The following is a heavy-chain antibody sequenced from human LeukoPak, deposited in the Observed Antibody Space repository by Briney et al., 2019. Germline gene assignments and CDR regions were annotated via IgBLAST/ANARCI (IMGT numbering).Heavy chain of an antibody. CDR1: DYTFTTYG. J-gene: IGHJ3*02. D-gene: IGHD2-2*01. CDR2: INAYNDNT. Sequence: ASVTVSCKASDYTFTTYGISWVRQAPGQGLERMGWINAYNDNTNYAQKLQGRVTMTTDTSTSTAYMELRSLRSDDTAVYYCASRYCSSSTSCYAEDAFDIWGQGTMVTVSS. CDR3: ASRYCSSSTSCYAEDAFDI. V-gene: IGHV1-18*01.